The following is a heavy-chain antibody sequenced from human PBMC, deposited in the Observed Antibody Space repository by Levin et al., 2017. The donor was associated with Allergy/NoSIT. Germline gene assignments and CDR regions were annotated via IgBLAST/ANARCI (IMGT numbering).Heavy chain of an antibody. CDR1: GGSLSCYY. V-gene: IGHV4-34*01. J-gene: IGHJ5*02. CDR3: ARGDIVETNWFDP. CDR2: INHRGST. D-gene: IGHD2-15*01. Sequence: SSETLSLTCAVYGGSLSCYYWNWIRQPPGKGLEWIGEINHRGSTNYNPSLKSRVTISVDTSKNQMSLKVSSVTAADTAVYYCARGDIVETNWFDPWGQGTLVIVSS.